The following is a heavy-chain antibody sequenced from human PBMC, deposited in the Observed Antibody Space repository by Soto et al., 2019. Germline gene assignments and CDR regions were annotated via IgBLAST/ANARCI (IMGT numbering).Heavy chain of an antibody. Sequence: PGGSLRLSCAASGFTFSSYGMHWVRQAPGKGLEWVAVISYDGSNKYYADSVKGRFTISRDNSKNTLYLQMNSLRAEDTAVYYCAKDRASYGSGSYYGDLDYWGQGTLVTVSS. D-gene: IGHD3-10*01. J-gene: IGHJ4*02. V-gene: IGHV3-30*18. CDR2: ISYDGSNK. CDR3: AKDRASYGSGSYYGDLDY. CDR1: GFTFSSYG.